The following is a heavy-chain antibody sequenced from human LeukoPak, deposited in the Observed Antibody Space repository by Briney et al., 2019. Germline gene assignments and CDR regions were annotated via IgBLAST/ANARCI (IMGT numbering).Heavy chain of an antibody. V-gene: IGHV1-24*01. D-gene: IGHD6-13*01. J-gene: IGHJ4*02. Sequence: ASVKVSCKVSGYTPTELSMHWVPQTPGKGLEWMGGVCPGVGETIYAQKFQGRVTMTEDTSTDTDYMELSSLRTEETAVYCCATRYGVATADFDYWGQGTLVTVSS. CDR1: GYTPTELS. CDR3: ATRYGVATADFDY. CDR2: VCPGVGET.